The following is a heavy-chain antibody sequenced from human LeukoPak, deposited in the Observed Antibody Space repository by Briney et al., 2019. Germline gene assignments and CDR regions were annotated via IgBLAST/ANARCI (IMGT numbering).Heavy chain of an antibody. V-gene: IGHV3-23*01. J-gene: IGHJ3*02. CDR1: GFTFSSYA. Sequence: GGSLRLSCEASGFTFSSYAMSWVRQAPGKGLEWISAISGSGGSTYYADSVKGRFTISRDNSKNTLYLQMNSLRAEDTAVYYCVIPTGAFDIWGQGTMVTVSS. CDR3: VIPTGAFDI. CDR2: ISGSGGST. D-gene: IGHD2-21*01.